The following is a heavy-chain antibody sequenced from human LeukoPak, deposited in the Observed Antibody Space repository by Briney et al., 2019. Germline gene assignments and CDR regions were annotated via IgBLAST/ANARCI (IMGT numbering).Heavy chain of an antibody. J-gene: IGHJ4*02. Sequence: GGSLRLSCAASGVPFVLYGMHWVRQAPGKGLEWVAAIWYDGSNKYYADSVKGRFTISRDNSKNTLYLQMNSLRAEDTAVYYCARDRRYGQYIDYWGQGTLVTVSS. V-gene: IGHV3-33*08. CDR3: ARDRRYGQYIDY. CDR2: IWYDGSNK. D-gene: IGHD1-1*01. CDR1: GVPFVLYG.